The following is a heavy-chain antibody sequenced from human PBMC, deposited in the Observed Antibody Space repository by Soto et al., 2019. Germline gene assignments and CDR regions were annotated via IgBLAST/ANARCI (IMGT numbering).Heavy chain of an antibody. D-gene: IGHD3-10*01. J-gene: IGHJ5*02. V-gene: IGHV3-23*01. CDR1: GLTFSSYA. CDR3: AKDRYYYGSGSFGWFDP. Sequence: EVQLLESGGGLVQPGGSLRLSCAASGLTFSSYAMSWVRQAPGKGLEWVSTISGSGGSTYYADSVKGRFTISRDNSKNTLYLQMTSLRAEDTAVYYCAKDRYYYGSGSFGWFDPWGQGTLVTVSS. CDR2: ISGSGGST.